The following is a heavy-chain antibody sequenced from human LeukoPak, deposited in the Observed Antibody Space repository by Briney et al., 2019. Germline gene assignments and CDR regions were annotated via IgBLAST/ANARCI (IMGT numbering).Heavy chain of an antibody. V-gene: IGHV1-46*01. CDR2: INPSGGST. CDR3: ARGPVYYYGSGSYPDY. J-gene: IGHJ4*02. Sequence: PGASVKVSCKASGYTFTSYYMLWVRQAPGQGLEWMGIINPSGGSTSYAQKFQGRVTMTRDMSTSTVYMELSSLRSEDTAVYYGARGPVYYYGSGSYPDYWGQGTLVTVSS. CDR1: GYTFTSYY. D-gene: IGHD3-10*01.